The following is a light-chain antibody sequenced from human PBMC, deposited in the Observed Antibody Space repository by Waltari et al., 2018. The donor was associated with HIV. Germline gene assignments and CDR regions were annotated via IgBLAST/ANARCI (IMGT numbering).Light chain of an antibody. CDR3: GTWDSSLSAWI. J-gene: IGLJ2*01. CDR2: DNT. V-gene: IGLV1-51*01. Sequence: QSVLTQPPSVSAAPGQKVTISCSGSRSNIGNNFVSWFQQLPGTAPKLLIYDNTRRPSGIPDRFSGSKSGTSATLGITGLQSGDDADYYCGTWDSSLSAWIFGGGTKLTVL. CDR1: RSNIGNNF.